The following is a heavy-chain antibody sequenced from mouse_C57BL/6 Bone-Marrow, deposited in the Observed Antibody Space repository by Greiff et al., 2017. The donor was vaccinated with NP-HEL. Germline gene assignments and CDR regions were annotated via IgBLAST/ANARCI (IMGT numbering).Heavy chain of an antibody. Sequence: QVQLQQSGPELVRPGVSVKISCKGSGYTFTDYAMPWVKQSHAKSLAWIGVISTYYGDARYKPKFKAKATMTVDKSSSTPSMELARLTSEDSAVYYCARLGYGSSYYYGMDYWGQGTSVTVSS. V-gene: IGHV1-67*01. CDR3: ARLGYGSSYYYGMDY. J-gene: IGHJ4*01. CDR2: ISTYYGDA. D-gene: IGHD1-1*01. CDR1: GYTFTDYA.